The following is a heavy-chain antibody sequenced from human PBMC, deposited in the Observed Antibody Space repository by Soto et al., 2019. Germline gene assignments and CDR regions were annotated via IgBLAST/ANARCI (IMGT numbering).Heavy chain of an antibody. V-gene: IGHV3-21*01. CDR1: GFAFNNYG. CDR2: ISKSDYT. CDR3: AREDSIIITAVSDC. D-gene: IGHD3-22*01. Sequence: VGSLRLSCTVSGFAFNNYGINWVRQAPGKGLEWVSSISKSDYTYYSDSVKGRFAISRDNAKSSVSLQMNTLRVEDTAVYYCAREDSIIITAVSDCWGKGTLVTVAS. J-gene: IGHJ4*02.